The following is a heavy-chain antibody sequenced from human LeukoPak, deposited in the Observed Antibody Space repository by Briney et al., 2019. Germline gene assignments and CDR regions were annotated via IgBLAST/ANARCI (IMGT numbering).Heavy chain of an antibody. CDR2: IYPGDSDT. D-gene: IGHD3-3*01. J-gene: IGHJ4*02. Sequence: GESLKISCQGSGYTFANYWIGWVRQMPGKGLEWMGIIYPGDSDTRYSPSFQGQVTISADKSISTAYLQWSSLKASDTAMYYCARPNDFWSGYYHYWGQGTLVTVSS. CDR1: GYTFANYW. V-gene: IGHV5-51*01. CDR3: ARPNDFWSGYYHY.